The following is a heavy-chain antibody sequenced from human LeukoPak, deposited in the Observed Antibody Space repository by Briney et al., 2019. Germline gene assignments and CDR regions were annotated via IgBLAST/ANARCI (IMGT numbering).Heavy chain of an antibody. V-gene: IGHV1-18*01. J-gene: IGHJ4*02. CDR1: DYTFTTYG. Sequence: EASVKVSCKASDYTFTTYGITWVRQVPGQGLEWMGWISAYNGDTKYAQNFQGRVTLTTDTSTSTVYMELRSLKSDDTAVYYCARDLPAGMAARPPYQLDYWGQGTRVTVSS. CDR3: ARDLPAGMAARPPYQLDY. D-gene: IGHD6-6*01. CDR2: ISAYNGDT.